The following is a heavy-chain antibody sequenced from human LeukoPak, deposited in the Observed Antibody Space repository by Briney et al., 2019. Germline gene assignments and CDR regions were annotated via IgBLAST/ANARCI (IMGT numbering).Heavy chain of an antibody. V-gene: IGHV1-2*02. CDR1: GYTFTGYY. J-gene: IGHJ4*02. CDR2: INPNSGGT. CDR3: ARDVPGSGWSGGDY. D-gene: IGHD6-19*01. Sequence: ASVKVSCKASGYTFTGYYMHWVRQAPGQGLEWMGWINPNSGGTNYAQKFQGRVTMTRDTSISTAYMELSRLRSDDTAVYYCARDVPGSGWSGGDYWGQGTLVTVSS.